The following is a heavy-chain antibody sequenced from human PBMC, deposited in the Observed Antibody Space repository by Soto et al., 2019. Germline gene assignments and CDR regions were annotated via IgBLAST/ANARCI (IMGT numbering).Heavy chain of an antibody. CDR1: GFTSRDYW. CDR3: LITTSAFDI. V-gene: IGHV3-7*01. J-gene: IGHJ3*02. Sequence: GGSLRLSCAASGFTSRDYWMSWVRQAPGKGLEWVANINQDGSEIYYVDSVEGRFTISRDNAKNSLFLQMNSLRAEDTAVYYCLITTSAFDIWGQGTLVTVSS. CDR2: INQDGSEI. D-gene: IGHD4-4*01.